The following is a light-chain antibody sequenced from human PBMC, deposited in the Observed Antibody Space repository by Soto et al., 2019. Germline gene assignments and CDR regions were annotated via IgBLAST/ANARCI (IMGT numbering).Light chain of an antibody. V-gene: IGKV1-27*01. CDR2: AAS. CDR3: QKYNSAPLT. J-gene: IGKJ4*01. Sequence: DIQMTQSPSSLSASVGDRVTITCRASQGISNYLAWYQQKPGKVPKLLIYAASTLQSGVPPRFSGSGSGTDSTLTISSLQPEDVATYYCQKYNSAPLTFGGGTKVDIK. CDR1: QGISNY.